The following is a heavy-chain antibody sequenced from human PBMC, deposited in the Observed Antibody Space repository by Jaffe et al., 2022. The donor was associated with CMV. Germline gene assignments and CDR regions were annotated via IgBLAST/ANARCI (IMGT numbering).Heavy chain of an antibody. CDR3: ARGRRCSSTSCYWGYYYYMDV. CDR2: INHSGST. J-gene: IGHJ6*03. CDR1: GGSFSGYY. V-gene: IGHV4-34*01. Sequence: QVQLQQWGAGLLKPSETLSLTCAVYGGSFSGYYWSWIRQPPGKGLEWIGEINHSGSTNYNPSLKSRVTISVDTSKNQFSLKLSSVTAADTAVYYCARGRRCSSTSCYWGYYYYMDVWGKGTTVTVSS. D-gene: IGHD2-2*01.